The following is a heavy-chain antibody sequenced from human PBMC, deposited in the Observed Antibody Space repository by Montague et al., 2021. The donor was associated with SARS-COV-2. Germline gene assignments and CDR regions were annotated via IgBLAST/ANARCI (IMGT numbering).Heavy chain of an antibody. D-gene: IGHD3-22*01. J-gene: IGHJ2*01. CDR2: INHSGST. V-gene: IGHV4-34*01. Sequence: SETLFLTCAVYGGSFSDYYWSWIRQPPGKGLEWIGEINHSGSTNYNPSLRSRVTISVDTSKNQFSLKLSAVTAADTAVYYCARGASTICMILVVMTGAGWYFDLWGRGTLVTVSS. CDR3: ARGASTICMILVVMTGAGWYFDL. CDR1: GGSFSDYY.